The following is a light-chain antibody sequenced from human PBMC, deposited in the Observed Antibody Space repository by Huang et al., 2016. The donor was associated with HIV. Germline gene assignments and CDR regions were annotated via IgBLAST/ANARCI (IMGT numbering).Light chain of an antibody. Sequence: EIVLTQSPAPLSSSPGERVTLSCRASQSVSRYLAWYQQKPGQAPRLLIYDASNRAHGSPARFSGSGSGTDFTLTISSLEPEDFAVYYCQQRSNWPPYTFGQGTKLEIK. V-gene: IGKV3-11*01. CDR1: QSVSRY. J-gene: IGKJ2*01. CDR3: QQRSNWPPYT. CDR2: DAS.